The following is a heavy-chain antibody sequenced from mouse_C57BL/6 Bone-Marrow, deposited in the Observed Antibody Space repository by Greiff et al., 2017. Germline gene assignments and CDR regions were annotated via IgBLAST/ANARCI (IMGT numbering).Heavy chain of an antibody. D-gene: IGHD1-1*01. CDR3: AREGYYYGNYWYFDV. V-gene: IGHV1-50*01. CDR1: GYTFTSYW. Sequence: QVQLQQPGAELVKPGASVKLSCKASGYTFTSYWMQWVQQRPGQGLEWIGEIDPSDSYTNYNQKFKGKATLTVDTSSRTAYMQLSSLTSEDSAVYYCAREGYYYGNYWYFDVWGTGTTVTVSS. CDR2: IDPSDSYT. J-gene: IGHJ1*03.